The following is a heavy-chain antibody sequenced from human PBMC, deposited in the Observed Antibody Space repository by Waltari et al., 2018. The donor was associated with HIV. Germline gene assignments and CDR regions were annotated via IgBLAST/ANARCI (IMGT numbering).Heavy chain of an antibody. J-gene: IGHJ4*02. Sequence: QVHLVQSGAEMKKPGASVKVSCKASGYPFISYGISWVRQAPGNGLEWMGWISTYNANTNYARSLQGRVTMTTDTSTTTAYMELRSLTSDDTAVYYCARDGLRYSGTFYSDYWGQGTLVTVSS. CDR2: ISTYNANT. D-gene: IGHD1-26*01. V-gene: IGHV1-18*01. CDR1: GYPFISYG. CDR3: ARDGLRYSGTFYSDY.